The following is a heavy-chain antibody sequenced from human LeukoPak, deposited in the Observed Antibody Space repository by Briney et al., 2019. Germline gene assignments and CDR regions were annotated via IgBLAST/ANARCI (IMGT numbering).Heavy chain of an antibody. Sequence: SETLSLTCTVSGYSISSGYYWGWIRQPPGKRLEWVGSIHSSGNTYYNPTLKSRVTISVDRSKNQFSLKLSSVTAADTAVYFCAREGGRAASGAFDIWGQGTMVTVSS. V-gene: IGHV4-38-2*02. J-gene: IGHJ3*02. CDR1: GYSISSGYY. D-gene: IGHD1-26*01. CDR3: AREGGRAASGAFDI. CDR2: IHSSGNT.